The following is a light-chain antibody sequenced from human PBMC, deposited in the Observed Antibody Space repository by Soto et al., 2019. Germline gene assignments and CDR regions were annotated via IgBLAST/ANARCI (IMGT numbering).Light chain of an antibody. V-gene: IGKV3-15*01. Sequence: EIVMTQSAATLSVSPGERATLSCRASQSVSSNLAWYQQQPGQAPRLLIYGASTRATGIPARFSGSGSGTEFPLTISSLQSEDFAVYYCQQYNNWTPPWTFGQGTKVDIK. CDR2: GAS. CDR3: QQYNNWTPPWT. J-gene: IGKJ1*01. CDR1: QSVSSN.